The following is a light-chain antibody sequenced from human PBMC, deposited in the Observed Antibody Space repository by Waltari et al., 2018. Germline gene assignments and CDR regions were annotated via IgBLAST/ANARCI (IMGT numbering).Light chain of an antibody. V-gene: IGKV1-39*01. Sequence: DIQMTQSPSSLSASVGDRVTITCRASQNIHSYLNWFQHKPGRAPELLIHTASNLQSGVPSRFSGSESGTDFTLTISSLQPEDFATYFCQQSHSTPYTFGQGTKLEIK. J-gene: IGKJ2*01. CDR3: QQSHSTPYT. CDR1: QNIHSY. CDR2: TAS.